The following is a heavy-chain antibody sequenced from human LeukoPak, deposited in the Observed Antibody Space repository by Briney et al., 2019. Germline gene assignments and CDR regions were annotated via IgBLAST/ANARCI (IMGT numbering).Heavy chain of an antibody. CDR3: AKSWILWFGELFSYFDY. V-gene: IGHV3-23*01. CDR2: ISGSGGST. J-gene: IGHJ4*02. CDR1: GFTFSSYA. D-gene: IGHD3-10*01. Sequence: GGSLRFSCAASGFTFSSYAMTWVRQAPGKGLEWVSAISGSGGSTYYADSVKGRFTISRDNSKNTLYLQMNSLRAEDTAVYYCAKSWILWFGELFSYFDYWGQGTLVTVSS.